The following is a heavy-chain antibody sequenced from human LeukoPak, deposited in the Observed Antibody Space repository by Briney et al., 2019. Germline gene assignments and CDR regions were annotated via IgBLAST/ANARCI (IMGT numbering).Heavy chain of an antibody. D-gene: IGHD3-10*01. CDR3: ARAGLRDYGSGSYYDLDY. Sequence: ASVKVSCKASGGTFSSYAISWVRQAPGQGLEWMGGIIPIFGTANYAQKFQGRVTITTDESTSTAYMELSSLRSEDTAVYYCARAGLRDYGSGSYYDLDYWGQGTLVTVSS. CDR1: GGTFSSYA. V-gene: IGHV1-69*05. J-gene: IGHJ4*02. CDR2: IIPIFGTA.